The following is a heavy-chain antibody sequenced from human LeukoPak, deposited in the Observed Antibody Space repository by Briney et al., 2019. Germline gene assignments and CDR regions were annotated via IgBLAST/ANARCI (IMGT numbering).Heavy chain of an antibody. CDR2: FMSDGGS. J-gene: IGHJ4*02. CDR1: GFTFSSYC. D-gene: IGHD3-16*01. Sequence: GGSLRLSCAVSGFTFSSYCMHWVRQTPGKGLVWVARFMSDGGSTYADSRKGPVTISRDHSKSTLYLQMNHLRAEDTAVYYCASGPSTYQIGYWGQGTRVTVSS. CDR3: ASGPSTYQIGY. V-gene: IGHV3-74*03.